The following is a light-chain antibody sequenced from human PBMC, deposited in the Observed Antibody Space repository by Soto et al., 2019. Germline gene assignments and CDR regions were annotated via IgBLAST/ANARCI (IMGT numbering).Light chain of an antibody. Sequence: QSVLTQPASVFGSPGQSNTISCTGTSSDVGGYNFVSWYQQHPGKAPKLMIYEVSNRPSGVSNRFSGSKSGNTASLTISGLQPEDEADYYCSSYTTSSTVVFGTGTKVTVL. V-gene: IGLV2-14*03. J-gene: IGLJ1*01. CDR3: SSYTTSSTVV. CDR1: SSDVGGYNF. CDR2: EVS.